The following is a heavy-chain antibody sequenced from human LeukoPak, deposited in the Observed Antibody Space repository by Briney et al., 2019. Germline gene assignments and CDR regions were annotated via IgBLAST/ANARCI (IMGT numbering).Heavy chain of an antibody. Sequence: PGGSLRLSCAASGFTFSSYAMSWVRQAPGKGLGWVSAISGMGGSTYYADSVKGRFTISRDNSKNTLYLQMNSLRAEDTAVYYCAKGIIVVVPAAMEPDAFDIWGQGTMVTVSS. CDR2: ISGMGGST. CDR3: AKGIIVVVPAAMEPDAFDI. J-gene: IGHJ3*02. D-gene: IGHD2-2*01. V-gene: IGHV3-23*01. CDR1: GFTFSSYA.